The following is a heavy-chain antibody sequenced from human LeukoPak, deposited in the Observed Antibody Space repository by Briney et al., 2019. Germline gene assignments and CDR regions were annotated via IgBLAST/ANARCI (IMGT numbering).Heavy chain of an antibody. CDR3: ARAGFGYYDSSGHFDY. Sequence: ASVKVSCRASGYTFTSYYMHWVRQAPGQGLEWMGIINPSGGSTSYAQKFQGRVTMTRDTSTSTVYMELSSLRSEDTAVYYCARAGFGYYDSSGHFDYWGQGTLVTVSS. CDR2: INPSGGST. CDR1: GYTFTSYY. J-gene: IGHJ4*02. D-gene: IGHD3-22*01. V-gene: IGHV1-46*01.